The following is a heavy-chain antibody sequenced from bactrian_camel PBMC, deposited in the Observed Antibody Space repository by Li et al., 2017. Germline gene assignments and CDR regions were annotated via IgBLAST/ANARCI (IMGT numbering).Heavy chain of an antibody. Sequence: HVQLVESGGGSVQAGGSLSLSCAAPSGFRPDCMGWFRQAPGKEREGIAVIYTQRGTTFVTPSLKDRFTISQDNTKKTVYLQMTSLKPEDSGVYVCAAGDHAGNWCELDDFVHWGQGTQVTVS. D-gene: IGHD7*01. CDR1: SGFRPDC. CDR2: IYTQRGTT. V-gene: IGHV3-2*01. CDR3: AAGDHAGNWCELDDFVH. J-gene: IGHJ4*01.